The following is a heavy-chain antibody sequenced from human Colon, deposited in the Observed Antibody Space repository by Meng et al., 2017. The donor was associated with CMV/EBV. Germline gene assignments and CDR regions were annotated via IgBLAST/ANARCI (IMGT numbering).Heavy chain of an antibody. V-gene: IGHV3-48*04. CDR2: ISSSTK. CDR3: VRGQLVPFDY. D-gene: IGHD6-6*01. CDR1: GFTFSSFS. Sequence: GGSLRLSCAASGFTFSSFSMNWVRQAPGKGLEWVSYISSSTKYYVDSVKGRFTVSRDNAKNSLYLQMNNLRAEDTAVYYCVRGQLVPFDYWGQGILVTVSS. J-gene: IGHJ4*02.